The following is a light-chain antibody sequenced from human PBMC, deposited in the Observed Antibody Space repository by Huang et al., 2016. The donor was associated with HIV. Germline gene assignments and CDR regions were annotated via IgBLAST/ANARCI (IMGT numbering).Light chain of an antibody. Sequence: EIVLTQSPATLSLSPGERATLSCGASQSITKNYLAWYQQKPGQAPRLLIYGASNRATGIPDKFSGSGSGTDFTLIISRLEAEDSAVYYCQQYGGSPLFTFGPGTKVEIK. CDR2: GAS. V-gene: IGKV3-20*01. CDR3: QQYGGSPLFT. J-gene: IGKJ3*01. CDR1: QSITKNY.